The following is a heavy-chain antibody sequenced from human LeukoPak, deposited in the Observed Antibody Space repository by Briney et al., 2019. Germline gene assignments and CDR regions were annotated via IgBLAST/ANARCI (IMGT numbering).Heavy chain of an antibody. CDR3: ARDFSKVIVGATVAFDI. V-gene: IGHV1-69*04. CDR2: IIPILGIA. D-gene: IGHD1-26*01. CDR1: GGTFSSYA. J-gene: IGHJ3*02. Sequence: GSSVELSCKASGGTFSSYAISWVRQAPGPGLEWMGRIIPILGIANYAQKFQGRVTITADKSTSTAYMELSSLRSEDTAVYYCARDFSKVIVGATVAFDIWGQGTMVTVSS.